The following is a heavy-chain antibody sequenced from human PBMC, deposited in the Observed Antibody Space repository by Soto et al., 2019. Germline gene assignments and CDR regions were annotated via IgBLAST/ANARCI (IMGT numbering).Heavy chain of an antibody. Sequence: ASVKVSCKASGYPFISHGIHWVRQAPGQRLEWMGWINPGTGDTRDSQKFQGRLTITRDTSTTTAYMELSSLRSEDTAVYYCAREDRALYYYYGMDVWGQGTTVTVSS. J-gene: IGHJ6*02. CDR2: INPGTGDT. CDR3: AREDRALYYYYGMDV. V-gene: IGHV1-3*01. CDR1: GYPFISHG.